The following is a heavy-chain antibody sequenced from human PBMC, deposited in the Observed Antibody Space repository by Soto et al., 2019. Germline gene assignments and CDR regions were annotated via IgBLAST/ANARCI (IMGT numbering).Heavy chain of an antibody. Sequence: PGGSLRLSCEASGFTFSSYGMTWVRQAPGKGLEWVSTIFAGGTTSYADSVKGRFTTSRDNSQNTLYLQMTRLKADDTAVYYCAKDGSYYDFDYWGQGTQVTVSS. V-gene: IGHV3-23*01. CDR3: AKDGSYYDFDY. CDR1: GFTFSSYG. CDR2: IFAGGTT. D-gene: IGHD3-10*01. J-gene: IGHJ4*02.